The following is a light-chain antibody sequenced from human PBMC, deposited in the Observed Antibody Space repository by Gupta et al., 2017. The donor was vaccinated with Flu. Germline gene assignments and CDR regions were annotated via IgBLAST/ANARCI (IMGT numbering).Light chain of an antibody. V-gene: IGKV1-33*01. CDR2: EAS. Sequence: DIQMTQSPSSLSASLGDRVTITCQANQDISNHLNWYQQKPGKAPKFLIYEASKLETGVPSRFSRSGSAADFTFIIISRQPEDIVTSYCQQEYDHPSTFGPGPKLEIK. CDR1: QDISNH. J-gene: IGKJ2*01. CDR3: QQEYDHPST.